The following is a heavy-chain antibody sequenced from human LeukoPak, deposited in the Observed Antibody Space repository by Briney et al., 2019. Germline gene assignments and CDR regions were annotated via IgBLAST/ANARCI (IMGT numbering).Heavy chain of an antibody. D-gene: IGHD2-2*01. CDR3: ARDMRGDGFDI. Sequence: GGSLRLSCAASGFTFSNYWMTWVRQAPGKGLEWVANIRQDGSEKYYVDSVEGRFTISRDNAKKSLLLQMNSLRAEDTAVYYCARDMRGDGFDIWGQGTMVTVSS. V-gene: IGHV3-7*04. J-gene: IGHJ3*02. CDR2: IRQDGSEK. CDR1: GFTFSNYW.